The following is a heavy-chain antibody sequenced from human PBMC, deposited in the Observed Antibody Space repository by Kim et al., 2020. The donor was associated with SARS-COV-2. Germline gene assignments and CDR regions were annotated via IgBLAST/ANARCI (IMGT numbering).Heavy chain of an antibody. CDR3: ARRRYFDWLQGNYYYYYMDV. CDR1: GGSFSGYY. CDR2: INHSGST. Sequence: SETLSLTCAVYGGSFSGYYWSWIRQPPGKGLEWIGEINHSGSTNYNPSLKSRVTISVDTSKNQFSLKLSSVTAADTAVYYCARRRYFDWLQGNYYYYYMDVWGKGTTVTVSS. J-gene: IGHJ6*03. D-gene: IGHD3-9*01. V-gene: IGHV4-34*01.